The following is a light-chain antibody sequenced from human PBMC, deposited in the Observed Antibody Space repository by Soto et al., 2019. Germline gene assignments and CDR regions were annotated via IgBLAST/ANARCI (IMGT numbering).Light chain of an antibody. CDR3: SSFSSSTTFYV. V-gene: IGLV2-14*01. CDR1: SSDVGGYNY. CDR2: EVT. J-gene: IGLJ1*01. Sequence: QSALTQPASVSGSPGQSITISCTGTSSDVGGYNYVSWYQRHPGKAPKLMIHEVTNRPSGVSNRFSGSKSGNTASLTISGLQAEDEADYYCSSFSSSTTFYVFGTGTKVTVL.